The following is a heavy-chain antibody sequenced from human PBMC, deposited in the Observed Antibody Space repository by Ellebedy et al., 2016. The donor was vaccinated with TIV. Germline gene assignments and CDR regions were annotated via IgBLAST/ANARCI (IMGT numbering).Heavy chain of an antibody. D-gene: IGHD5-24*01. V-gene: IGHV4-31*03. CDR1: GGSISSGGYY. CDR3: ARETPSPLVATIHSAIAYYYYYYMDV. J-gene: IGHJ6*03. Sequence: SETLSLTXTVSGGSISSGGYYWSWIRQHPGKGLEWIGYIYYSGSTYYNPSLKSRVTISVDTSKNQFSLKLSSVTAADTAVYYCARETPSPLVATIHSAIAYYYYYYMDVWGKGTTVTVSS. CDR2: IYYSGST.